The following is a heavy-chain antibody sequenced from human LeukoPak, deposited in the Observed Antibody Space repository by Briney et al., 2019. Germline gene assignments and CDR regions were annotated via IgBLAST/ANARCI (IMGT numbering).Heavy chain of an antibody. V-gene: IGHV3-23*01. CDR3: AKGRITGTKNYYYYMDV. J-gene: IGHJ6*03. CDR2: ISGSGGST. D-gene: IGHD1-7*01. Sequence: GGSLRLSCAASGFTFSSYAMSWVRQAPGKGLEWVSAISGSGGSTYYADSVKGRFTISRDNSKNTLYLQMNSLRAEDTAVYYCAKGRITGTKNYYYYMDVWGKGTTVTVSS. CDR1: GFTFSSYA.